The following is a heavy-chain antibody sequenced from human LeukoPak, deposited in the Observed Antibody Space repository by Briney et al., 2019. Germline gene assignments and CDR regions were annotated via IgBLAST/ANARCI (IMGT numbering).Heavy chain of an antibody. D-gene: IGHD2-2*01. J-gene: IGHJ4*02. CDR2: IRYDGSNK. CDR3: AKSQMGYCSSTSCRPDY. CDR1: GFTFSGYG. V-gene: IGHV3-30*02. Sequence: PGGSLRLSCAASGFTFSGYGMHWVRQAPGKGLEWVAFIRYDGSNKYYADSVKGRFTISRDNSKNTLYLQMNSLRAEDTAVYYCAKSQMGYCSSTSCRPDYWGQGTLVTVSS.